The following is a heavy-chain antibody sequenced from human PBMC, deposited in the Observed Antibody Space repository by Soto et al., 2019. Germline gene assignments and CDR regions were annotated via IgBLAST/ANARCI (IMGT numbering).Heavy chain of an antibody. CDR2: ISLDGGSI. V-gene: IGHV3-30*03. D-gene: IGHD6-13*01. Sequence: QVQLVESGGGVVQPGRSLRLSCIASGFTFNSYALHWVRQAPGKGLEWVALISLDGGSIYYADSVKGRFTISRDNSENTLSLQMNSLRSGDTAVYYCGVTAGDFDYWGQGTLVTVSS. CDR3: GVTAGDFDY. J-gene: IGHJ4*02. CDR1: GFTFNSYA.